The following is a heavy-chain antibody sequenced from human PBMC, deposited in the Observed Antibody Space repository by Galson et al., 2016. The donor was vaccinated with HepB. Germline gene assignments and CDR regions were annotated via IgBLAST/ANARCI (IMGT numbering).Heavy chain of an antibody. CDR3: ARVGVPAAYDY. V-gene: IGHV4-59*01. Sequence: SETLSLTCAVSGGSIIRYYWSWIRQPPGKGLEWIGSISYIGGSTYYNPSLKSRLTIPLHTSKNQFSLLLTSVTAADTAVYYCARVGVPAAYDYWGQGTLVTVSS. D-gene: IGHD6-13*01. J-gene: IGHJ4*02. CDR2: ISYIGGST. CDR1: GGSIIRYY.